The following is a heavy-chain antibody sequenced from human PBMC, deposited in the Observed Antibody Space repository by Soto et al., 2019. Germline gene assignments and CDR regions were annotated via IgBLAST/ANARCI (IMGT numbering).Heavy chain of an antibody. CDR1: GYNFHTYW. CDR3: ARPTDYHYGMQV. J-gene: IGHJ6*02. Sequence: PVESLKISCKGSGYNFHTYWISCWLQMPGKGLEWMGFIYPHDSDTRYSPSFRGQVTISADKSINTAYLQWTSLKASDTAIYFCARPTDYHYGMQVWGQGTTVTVSS. CDR2: IYPHDSDT. V-gene: IGHV5-51*01. D-gene: IGHD4-17*01.